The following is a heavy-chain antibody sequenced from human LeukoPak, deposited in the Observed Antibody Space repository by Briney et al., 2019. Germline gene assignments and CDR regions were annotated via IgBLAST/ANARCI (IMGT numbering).Heavy chain of an antibody. CDR1: GYIFTKYV. Sequence: ASVKVSCKASGYIFTKYVVHWVRHAPGQRPDWMGWIKAGNGDTKYSQNFQDRLTITRDTSASTVYMELSSLTSEDTALYYCARDDCGDTCYPGGYWGQGTLVTVSS. CDR2: IKAGNGDT. J-gene: IGHJ4*02. V-gene: IGHV1-3*01. CDR3: ARDDCGDTCYPGGY. D-gene: IGHD2-21*01.